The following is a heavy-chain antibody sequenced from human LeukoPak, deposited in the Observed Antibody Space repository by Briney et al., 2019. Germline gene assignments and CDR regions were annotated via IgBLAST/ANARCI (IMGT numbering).Heavy chain of an antibody. Sequence: ASVKVSCKASGYTFTSYGISWVRQAPGQGLEWMAWISAYNGNTNYAQKLQGRVTMTTDTSTSTAYMELRSLRSDDTAVYYCAYCGGDCYSVGYFQHWGQGTLVTVSS. V-gene: IGHV1-18*01. CDR1: GYTFTSYG. CDR2: ISAYNGNT. D-gene: IGHD2-21*02. CDR3: AYCGGDCYSVGYFQH. J-gene: IGHJ1*01.